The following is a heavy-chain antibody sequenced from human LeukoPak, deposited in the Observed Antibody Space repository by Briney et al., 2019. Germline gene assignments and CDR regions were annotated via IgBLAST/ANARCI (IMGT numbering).Heavy chain of an antibody. CDR2: ISSSGSAI. Sequence: GGSLRLSCAASRFSFSSYDMSWVRQAPGKGLEWISYISSSGSAIYYADSVKGRFTISRDNAKNSLNLQMNSLRVEDTAVYYCARSYGDSDYYDSWGQGTLVTVSS. CDR3: ARSYGDSDYYDS. V-gene: IGHV3-48*03. J-gene: IGHJ4*02. CDR1: RFSFSSYD. D-gene: IGHD4-17*01.